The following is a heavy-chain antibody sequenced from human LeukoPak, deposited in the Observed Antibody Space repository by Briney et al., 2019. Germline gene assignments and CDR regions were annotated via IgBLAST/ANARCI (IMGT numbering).Heavy chain of an antibody. D-gene: IGHD5-18*01. CDR3: ARNHTGHFDP. CDR2: VFGGGNT. J-gene: IGHJ5*02. V-gene: IGHV4-4*07. Sequence: SETLSLTCTVSGGSISSDHWNWIRQPAGKGLEWIGRVFGGGNTNYNPSLQSRVSMSVDTSKNQFSLNLNSVTAADTAVYYCARNHTGHFDPWGQGTLVTVSS. CDR1: GGSISSDH.